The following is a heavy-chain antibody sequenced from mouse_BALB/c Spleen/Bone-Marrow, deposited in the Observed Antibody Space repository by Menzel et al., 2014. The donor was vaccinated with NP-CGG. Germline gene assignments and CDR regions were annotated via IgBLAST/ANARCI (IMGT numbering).Heavy chain of an antibody. Sequence: VQLQQSGAELVKSGASVKLSCTASGFNIKDTYMHWVKQRPEQGLEWIGRIDPANGNTKYDPKFQGKATITADTSSNTAYLQLSSLTSEDTAAYYCANYYYGSSLFAYWGQGTLVTVSA. J-gene: IGHJ3*01. V-gene: IGHV14-3*02. CDR2: IDPANGNT. D-gene: IGHD1-1*01. CDR1: GFNIKDTY. CDR3: ANYYYGSSLFAY.